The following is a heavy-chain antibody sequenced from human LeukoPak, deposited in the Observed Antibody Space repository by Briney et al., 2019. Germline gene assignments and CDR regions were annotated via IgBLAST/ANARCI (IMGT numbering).Heavy chain of an antibody. Sequence: ASVKVSCKASGYTFTGHYMHWVRQAPGQGLEWMGWINPNSGGTNYAQKFQGRVTMTRDTSISTAYMELSRLGSEDMAVYYCARAGGTYYFDYWGQGTMVTVSS. CDR1: GYTFTGHY. CDR2: INPNSGGT. D-gene: IGHD1-26*01. CDR3: ARAGGTYYFDY. V-gene: IGHV1-2*02. J-gene: IGHJ4*02.